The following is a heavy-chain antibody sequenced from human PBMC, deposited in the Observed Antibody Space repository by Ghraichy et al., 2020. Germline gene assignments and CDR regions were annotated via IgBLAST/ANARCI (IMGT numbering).Heavy chain of an antibody. Sequence: GESLRLSCAASGFTFSSYWMHWVRQVPGKGLVWVSRINTDGTTTSYVDSVEGRFIISRDNAKNTLYLQMNSLRVEDTAVYYCAGTKNYYDHFDWGQGTLVTVSS. CDR1: GFTFSSYW. D-gene: IGHD3-22*01. V-gene: IGHV3-74*01. CDR2: INTDGTTT. CDR3: AGTKNYYDHFD. J-gene: IGHJ4*02.